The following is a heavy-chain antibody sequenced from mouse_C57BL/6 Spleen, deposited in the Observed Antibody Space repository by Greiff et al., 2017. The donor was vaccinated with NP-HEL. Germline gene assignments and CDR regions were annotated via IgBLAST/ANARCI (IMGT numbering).Heavy chain of an antibody. CDR1: GFTFSDYG. J-gene: IGHJ2*01. D-gene: IGHD3-2*02. CDR2: ISSGSSTI. Sequence: EVKLMESGGGLVKPGGSLKLSCAASGFTFSDYGMHWVRQAPEKGLEWVAYISSGSSTIYYADTVKGRFTISRDNAKNNLFLQMTSLRSEDTAMYYCARHRTAQAPLDYWGQGTTLTVSS. V-gene: IGHV5-17*01. CDR3: ARHRTAQAPLDY.